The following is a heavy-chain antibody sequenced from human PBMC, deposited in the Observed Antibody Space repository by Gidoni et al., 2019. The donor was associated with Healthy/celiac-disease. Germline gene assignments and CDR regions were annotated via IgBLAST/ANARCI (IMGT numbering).Heavy chain of an antibody. CDR2: IYYSGST. D-gene: IGHD2-2*01. J-gene: IGHJ5*02. CDR1: GGSVSSGSYY. V-gene: IGHV4-61*01. Sequence: QVQLQESGPGLVKPSETLSLTCTVSGGSVSSGSYYWSWIRQPPGKGLEWIGYIYYSGSTNYNPSLKSRVTISVDTSKNQFSLKLSSVTAADTAVYYCARDLGQLLSYHGGNWFDPWGQGTLVTVSS. CDR3: ARDLGQLLSYHGGNWFDP.